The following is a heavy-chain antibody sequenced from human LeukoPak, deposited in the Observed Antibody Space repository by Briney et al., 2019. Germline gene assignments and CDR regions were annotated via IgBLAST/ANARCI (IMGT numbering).Heavy chain of an antibody. CDR3: ARDPYYYGSGSLCALDY. V-gene: IGHV3-20*04. CDR2: INWNGGST. J-gene: IGHJ4*02. Sequence: QPGGSLRLSCAASGFTFDDYGMSWVRQAPGKGLEWVSGINWNGGSTGYADSVKGRFTISRDNAKNSLYLQMNSLRAEDTALYYCARDPYYYGSGSLCALDYWGQGTLVTVSS. CDR1: GFTFDDYG. D-gene: IGHD3-10*01.